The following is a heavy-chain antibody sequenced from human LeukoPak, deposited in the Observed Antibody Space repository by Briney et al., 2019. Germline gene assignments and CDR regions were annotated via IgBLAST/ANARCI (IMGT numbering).Heavy chain of an antibody. CDR1: GFTFSSYA. V-gene: IGHV3-23*01. CDR3: TTAFWGTTYYYYGMDV. CDR2: ISTSGESA. D-gene: IGHD1-7*01. Sequence: PGGSLRLSCPVSGFTFSSYAMSWVRQAPGRGLEWVSVISTSGESAYYADSVKGRFTISRDNSKNTLYLQMNSLRAEDTAVYYCTTAFWGTTYYYYGMDVWGQGTTVTVSS. J-gene: IGHJ6*02.